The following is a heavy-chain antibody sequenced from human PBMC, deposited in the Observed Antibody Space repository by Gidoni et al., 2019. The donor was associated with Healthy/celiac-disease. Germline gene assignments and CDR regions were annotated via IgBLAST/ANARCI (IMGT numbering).Heavy chain of an antibody. J-gene: IGHJ4*02. CDR2: IYYSGST. CDR3: ARDQPWRGWLYPPLDY. V-gene: IGHV4-30-4*01. CDR1: GGSISSGDYY. Sequence: QVQLQESGPGLVKPSQTLSLTCTVSGGSISSGDYYWSWIRQPPGKGLEWIGYIYYSGSTYYNPSLKSRVTISVDTSKNQFSLKLSSVTAADTAVYYCARDQPWRGWLYPPLDYWGQGTLVTVSS. D-gene: IGHD3-22*01.